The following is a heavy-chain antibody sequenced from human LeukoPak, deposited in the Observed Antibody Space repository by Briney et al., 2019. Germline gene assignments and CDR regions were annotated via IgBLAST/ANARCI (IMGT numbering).Heavy chain of an antibody. D-gene: IGHD3-10*01. V-gene: IGHV4-4*02. Sequence: SETLSLTCAVSGGSILTTNWWSWVRQPPGKGLEWIGEVRLSGTSNYNPSLKSRFSMSIDKSKNQLSLKLTSVTAADTAVYYCARGQDYYGSGTEWFASWGQGTLVTVSS. J-gene: IGHJ5*01. CDR3: ARGQDYYGSGTEWFAS. CDR2: VRLSGTS. CDR1: GGSILTTNW.